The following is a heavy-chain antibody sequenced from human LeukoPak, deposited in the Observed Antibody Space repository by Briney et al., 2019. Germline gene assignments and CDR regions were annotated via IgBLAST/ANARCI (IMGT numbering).Heavy chain of an antibody. J-gene: IGHJ5*02. CDR1: GFTFSSYA. V-gene: IGHV3-23*01. CDR2: ITGSGGST. Sequence: GGSLRLSCAASGFTFSSYAMSWVRQAPGKGLEWVSTITGSGGSTYYADSVEGRFTISRDNAKNTLYLQMNSLRAEDTAVYYCARGGGPIGRFLEWLSPTLNWFDPWGQGTLVTVSS. CDR3: ARGGGPIGRFLEWLSPTLNWFDP. D-gene: IGHD3-3*01.